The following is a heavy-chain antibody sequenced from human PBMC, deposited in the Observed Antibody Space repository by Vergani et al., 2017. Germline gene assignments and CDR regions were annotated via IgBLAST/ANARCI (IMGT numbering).Heavy chain of an antibody. J-gene: IGHJ4*02. V-gene: IGHV3-30*03. CDR3: ARELGYCSSTSCWPGGY. D-gene: IGHD2-2*01. CDR2: ISYDGSNK. Sequence: QVQLVESGGGVVQPGRSLRLSCAASGFTFSSYGMHWVRQAPGKGLEWVAVISYDGSNKYYADSVKGRFTISRDNSKNTLYLQMNSLRAEDTAVYYCARELGYCSSTSCWPGGYWGQGTLVTVSS. CDR1: GFTFSSYG.